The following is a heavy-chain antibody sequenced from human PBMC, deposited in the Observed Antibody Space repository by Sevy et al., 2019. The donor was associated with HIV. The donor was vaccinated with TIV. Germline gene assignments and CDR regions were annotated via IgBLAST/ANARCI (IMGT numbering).Heavy chain of an antibody. CDR1: GYSFTSYW. Sequence: GESLKISCKGSGYSFTSYWIGWVRQMPGKGLEWMGIIYPGDSDTRYSPSFQGQVTISADKSISTAYLQWSSLKASDTAMYYCARDRVRSSGWYYGAFDIWGQGTMVTASS. D-gene: IGHD6-19*01. CDR3: ARDRVRSSGWYYGAFDI. CDR2: IYPGDSDT. V-gene: IGHV5-51*01. J-gene: IGHJ3*02.